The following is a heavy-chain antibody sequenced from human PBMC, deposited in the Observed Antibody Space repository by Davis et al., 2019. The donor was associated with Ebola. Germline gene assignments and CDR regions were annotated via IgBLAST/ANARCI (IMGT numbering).Heavy chain of an antibody. D-gene: IGHD6-19*01. CDR1: GGSFSGYY. CDR2: ITHSEST. V-gene: IGHV4-34*01. Sequence: MPSETLSLTCAVYGGSFSGYYWSWIRQPPGKELEWIGEITHSESTNYNPSLKSRATLSVDTSKNQFSLNLTSVTAADTAVYYCAREAYSSGWNAFDIWGQGTMVTVSS. CDR3: AREAYSSGWNAFDI. J-gene: IGHJ3*02.